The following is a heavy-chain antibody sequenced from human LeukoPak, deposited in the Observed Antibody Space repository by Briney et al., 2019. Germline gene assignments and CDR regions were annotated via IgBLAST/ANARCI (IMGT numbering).Heavy chain of an antibody. CDR3: ARLHYYYGMDV. CDR2: IDYSGST. J-gene: IGHJ6*02. V-gene: IGHV4-39*01. Sequence: SETLSLTCTVSGGSISSRSYYWGWIRQPPGKGLEWIGSIDYSGSTYHNPSLKSRVTISVDTSKNQFSLKLSSVTAADTAVYYCARLHYYYGMDVWGQGTTVTVSS. CDR1: GGSISSRSYY.